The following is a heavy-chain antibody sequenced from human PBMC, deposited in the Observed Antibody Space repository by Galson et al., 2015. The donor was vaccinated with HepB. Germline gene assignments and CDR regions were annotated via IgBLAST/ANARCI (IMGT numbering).Heavy chain of an antibody. CDR2: INSDGSST. J-gene: IGHJ3*02. D-gene: IGHD3-3*01. Sequence: SLRLSCAASGFTFSSYWMHWVRQAPGKGLVWVSRINSDGSSTSYADSVKGRFTISRDNAKNTLYLQMNSLRAEDTAVYYCARVYYDFWSGYTDAFDIWGQGTMVTVSS. V-gene: IGHV3-74*01. CDR1: GFTFSSYW. CDR3: ARVYYDFWSGYTDAFDI.